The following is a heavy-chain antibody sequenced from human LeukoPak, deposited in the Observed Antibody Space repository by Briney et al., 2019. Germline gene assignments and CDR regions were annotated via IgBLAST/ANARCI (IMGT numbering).Heavy chain of an antibody. Sequence: PSETLSLTCTVSGDSINSGGYYWSWIRQHPGKGLEWIGYMYYSGITYYNPSLRSRVTISLDTSKNQFSLKLSSVTAADTAVYYCASQAKYYDSRGYFQHWGQGTLVTVSS. CDR3: ASQAKYYDSRGYFQH. D-gene: IGHD3-22*01. V-gene: IGHV4-31*03. CDR1: GDSINSGGYY. J-gene: IGHJ1*01. CDR2: MYYSGIT.